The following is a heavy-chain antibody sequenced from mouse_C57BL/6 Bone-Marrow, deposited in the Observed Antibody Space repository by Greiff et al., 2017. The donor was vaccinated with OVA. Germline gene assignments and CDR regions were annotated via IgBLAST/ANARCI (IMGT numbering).Heavy chain of an antibody. J-gene: IGHJ1*03. Sequence: EVQLQQSGPELVKPGASVKISCKASGYTFTDYYMNWVKQSHGKSLEWIGDINPNNGGTSYNQKFKGKATLTVDKSSSTAYMELRSLTSEDSVVYYCARPLDYYGSSYWYFDVWGTGTTVTVSS. D-gene: IGHD1-1*01. CDR2: INPNNGGT. CDR3: ARPLDYYGSSYWYFDV. V-gene: IGHV1-26*01. CDR1: GYTFTDYY.